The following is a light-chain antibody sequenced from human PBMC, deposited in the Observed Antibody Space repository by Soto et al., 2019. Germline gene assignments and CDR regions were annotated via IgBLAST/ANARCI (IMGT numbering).Light chain of an antibody. Sequence: QTVVTQEPSFSVSPGRTVTLTCGLSSGSVSTNFYPSWYQQTPGHAPRSLIYRTTIRSSGVPDRFSGSILGNKAALTITGAQAEDESDYYCALYVGNGIWVFGGGTKVTVL. CDR3: ALYVGNGIWV. CDR2: RTT. J-gene: IGLJ3*02. V-gene: IGLV8-61*01. CDR1: SGSVSTNFY.